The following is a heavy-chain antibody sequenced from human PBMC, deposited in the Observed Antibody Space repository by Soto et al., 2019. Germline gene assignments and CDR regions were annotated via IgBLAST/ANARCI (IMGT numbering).Heavy chain of an antibody. CDR1: GGTFSSYT. CDR2: IIPILGIA. V-gene: IGHV1-69*02. CDR3: ARAPSYDILTGYYIDY. D-gene: IGHD3-9*01. Sequence: KVSCKASGGTFSSYTISWVRQAPGQGLEWMGRIIPILGIANYAQKFQGRVTITADKSTSTAYMELSSLRSEDTAVYYCARAPSYDILTGYYIDYWGQGTLVTVSS. J-gene: IGHJ4*02.